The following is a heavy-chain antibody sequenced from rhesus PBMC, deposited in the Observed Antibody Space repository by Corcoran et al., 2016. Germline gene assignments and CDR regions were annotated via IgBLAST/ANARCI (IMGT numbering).Heavy chain of an antibody. Sequence: QVQLQESGPGLVKPSETLSLTCAVSVVSLSASYYVNCYRQPPGKGLEWIGNIYGSSGSTDYNPSLKSRVTISKDTSKDQFSLKLSSVTAADTAVYYCARDGGTGSDCWGQGVLVTVSS. CDR1: VVSLSASYY. J-gene: IGHJ4*01. D-gene: IGHD5-24*01. CDR3: ARDGGTGSDC. CDR2: IYGSSGST. V-gene: IGHV4S7*01.